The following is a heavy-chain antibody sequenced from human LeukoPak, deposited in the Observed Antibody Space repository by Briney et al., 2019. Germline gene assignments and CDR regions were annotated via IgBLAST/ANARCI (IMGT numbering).Heavy chain of an antibody. V-gene: IGHV1-46*01. J-gene: IGHJ6*02. CDR1: GYTFTSYY. D-gene: IGHD3-3*01. CDR3: ARGLWSGYYTIHYYYGMDV. Sequence: ASVKVSCKASGYTFTSYYMHWVRQAPGQGLEWMGIINPSGGSTSYAQKFQGRVTMTRDTSTSTVYMELSSLRSEDTAVYYCARGLWSGYYTIHYYYGMDVWGQGTTVTVSS. CDR2: INPSGGST.